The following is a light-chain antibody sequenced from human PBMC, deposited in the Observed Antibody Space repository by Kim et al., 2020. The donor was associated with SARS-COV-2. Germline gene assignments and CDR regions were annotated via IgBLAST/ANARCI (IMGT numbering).Light chain of an antibody. J-gene: IGKJ1*01. Sequence: DIQMTQSPSSLSASVGDTITITCRSSQSITNYLNWYQEKPGKAPNLLIYAASSLQSGVPSRFSGSRSGTEFNLTISSLQPEDFTTYYSQQSYSTPWTFGQGTKVDIK. CDR3: QQSYSTPWT. CDR1: QSITNY. CDR2: AAS. V-gene: IGKV1-39*01.